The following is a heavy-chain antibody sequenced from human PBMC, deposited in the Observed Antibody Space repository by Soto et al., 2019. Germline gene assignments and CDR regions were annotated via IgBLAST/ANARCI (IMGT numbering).Heavy chain of an antibody. D-gene: IGHD4-17*01. V-gene: IGHV4-59*01. CDR3: ARVKYGDYYYGMEV. J-gene: IGHJ6*02. CDR2: ISYTGGA. CDR1: GGSINYSY. Sequence: SETLSLTCTVSGGSINYSYWTWIRQPPGKGLEWIGYISYTGGANYNASLKSRLTISVDTSKNQFSLKLSSVTAADTALYYCARVKYGDYYYGMEVWGQGTTVPVSS.